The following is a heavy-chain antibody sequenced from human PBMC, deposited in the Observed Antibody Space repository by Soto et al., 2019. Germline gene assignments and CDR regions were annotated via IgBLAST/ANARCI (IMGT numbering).Heavy chain of an antibody. CDR2: ISGSGGST. D-gene: IGHD2-21*02. CDR1: GFTFSSYA. Sequence: EVQLLESGGGLVQPGGSLRLSCAASGFTFSSYAMSWVRQAPGKGLEWVLAISGSGGSTYYADSVKGRFTISRDNSKNTLYLQMNSLRAEDTAVYYGAKAVGICGGDCYSPFDYWGQGTLVTVSS. CDR3: AKAVGICGGDCYSPFDY. V-gene: IGHV3-23*01. J-gene: IGHJ4*02.